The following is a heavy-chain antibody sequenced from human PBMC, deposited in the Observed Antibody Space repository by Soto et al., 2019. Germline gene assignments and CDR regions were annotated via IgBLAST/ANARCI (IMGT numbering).Heavy chain of an antibody. CDR2: IVVGSGNT. Sequence: ASVKVSCKASGFTFTSSAVQWVRQARGQRLEWIGWIVVGSGNTNYAQKFQERVTITRDMSTSTAYMELSSLRSEDTAVYYCAADPDYDFWSGSSKSDYWGQGTLVTVSS. CDR1: GFTFTSSA. D-gene: IGHD3-3*01. V-gene: IGHV1-58*01. J-gene: IGHJ4*02. CDR3: AADPDYDFWSGSSKSDY.